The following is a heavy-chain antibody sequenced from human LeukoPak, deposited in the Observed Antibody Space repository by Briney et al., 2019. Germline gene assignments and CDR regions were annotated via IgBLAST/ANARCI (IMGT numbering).Heavy chain of an antibody. J-gene: IGHJ4*02. V-gene: IGHV4-59*01. CDR1: GGSIRNYF. CDR3: ARGYCANSTCYNFDY. D-gene: IGHD2-8*01. CDR2: IKTSGSA. Sequence: SETLSLTCTVSGGSIRNYFWNWIRQPPGKGLEWIGYIKTSGSAYCNPSLKSRVTVSVDTSKNQFSLKLSSVTAADTAVYYCARGYCANSTCYNFDYWGQGTLVTVSS.